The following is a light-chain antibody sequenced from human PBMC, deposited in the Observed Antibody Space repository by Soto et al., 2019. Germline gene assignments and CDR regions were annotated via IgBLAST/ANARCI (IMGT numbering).Light chain of an antibody. Sequence: EIVLTQSPGTLSLSPGERATLSCRASQSVSSNYLAWYQQKPGQAPRLLIYATSSRATGIPDRFSGSGSGTDFTLALSRLEPEDFAVYYCHQYGYSSWTFGQGTKVEIK. J-gene: IGKJ1*01. V-gene: IGKV3-20*01. CDR2: ATS. CDR1: QSVSSNY. CDR3: HQYGYSSWT.